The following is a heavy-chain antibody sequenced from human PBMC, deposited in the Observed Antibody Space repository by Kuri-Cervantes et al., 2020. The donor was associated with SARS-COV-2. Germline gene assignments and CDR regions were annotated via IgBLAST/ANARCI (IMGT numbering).Heavy chain of an antibody. V-gene: IGHV3-73*01. CDR2: IRGKANNYAT. Sequence: GESLKISCEVSGFLFSASAIHWVRQASGKGLEWVGRIRGKANNYATAYAASVKGRFTISRDDSKNMAYLQMNSLKTEDTAVYYCAVPAAMHSYTAHAFDIWGQGTMVTVSS. J-gene: IGHJ3*02. CDR1: GFLFSASA. CDR3: AVPAAMHSYTAHAFDI. D-gene: IGHD2-2*01.